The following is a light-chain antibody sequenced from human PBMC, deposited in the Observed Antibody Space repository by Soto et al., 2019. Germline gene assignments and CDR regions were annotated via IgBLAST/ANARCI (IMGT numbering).Light chain of an antibody. CDR2: KAS. CDR1: QSISNW. Sequence: DVHMTQSPSTLSASVGDRFTITCRASQSISNWLAWYQQKPVKAPKVLIYKASSLESGVPSRFSGSGSGTEFTLTISSLQPDDFETYYCQQYNSYSWTFGQGTKVDIK. J-gene: IGKJ1*01. CDR3: QQYNSYSWT. V-gene: IGKV1-5*03.